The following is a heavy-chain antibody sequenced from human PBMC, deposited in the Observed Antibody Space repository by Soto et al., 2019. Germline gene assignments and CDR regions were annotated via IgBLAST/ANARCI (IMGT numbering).Heavy chain of an antibody. D-gene: IGHD3-3*01. Sequence: AGGSLRLSCAASGFTFSSYGMHWVRQAPGKGLEWVAVISYDGSNKYYADSVKGRFTISRDNSKNTLYLQMNSLRAEDTAVYYCAKVPTDYDFWSGPPVVHYYYGMDVWGQGTTVTVS. CDR2: ISYDGSNK. V-gene: IGHV3-30*18. J-gene: IGHJ6*02. CDR1: GFTFSSYG. CDR3: AKVPTDYDFWSGPPVVHYYYGMDV.